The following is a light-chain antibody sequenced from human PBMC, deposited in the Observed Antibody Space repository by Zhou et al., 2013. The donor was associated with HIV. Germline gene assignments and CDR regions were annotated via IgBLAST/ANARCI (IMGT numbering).Light chain of an antibody. CDR1: QDIRHY. V-gene: IGKV1-39*01. CDR3: QQSYSTPYS. J-gene: IGKJ2*03. Sequence: DIQMTQSPSSLSASEGDRVTITCQASQDIRHYLNWYQQRPGKAPKLLIYDVSNLETGVPSRFSGSGSGTDFTLTISSLQPEDFATYYCQQSYSTPYSFGQGTKLEIK. CDR2: DVS.